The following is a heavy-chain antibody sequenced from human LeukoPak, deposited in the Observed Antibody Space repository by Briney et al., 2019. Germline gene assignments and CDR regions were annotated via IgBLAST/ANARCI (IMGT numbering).Heavy chain of an antibody. CDR1: GFAFSTYA. CDR2: LSGSGAST. J-gene: IGHJ4*02. CDR3: AKGGSSRPGYFAY. D-gene: IGHD6-6*01. Sequence: GGSLRPSCAASGFAFSTYAMSWVRQAPGKGLEWVSALSGSGASTYYADSVKGRFTISRDNSKNTVFVQMNSLRAEDTAVYYCAKGGSSRPGYFAYWGQGTLVTVSS. V-gene: IGHV3-23*01.